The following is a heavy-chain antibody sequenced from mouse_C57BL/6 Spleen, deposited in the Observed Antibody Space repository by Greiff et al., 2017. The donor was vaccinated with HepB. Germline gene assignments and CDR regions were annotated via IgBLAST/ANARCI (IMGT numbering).Heavy chain of an antibody. CDR3: ARGGYSKEYYAMDY. CDR2: ISYSGST. V-gene: IGHV3-1*01. D-gene: IGHD2-5*01. J-gene: IGHJ4*01. CDR1: GYSITSGYD. Sequence: DVHLVESGPGMVKPSQSLSLTCTVTGYSITSGYDWHWIRHFPGNKLEWMGYISYSGSTNYNPSLKSRISITHDTSKNHFFLKLNSVTTEDTATYYCARGGYSKEYYAMDYWGQGTSVTVSS.